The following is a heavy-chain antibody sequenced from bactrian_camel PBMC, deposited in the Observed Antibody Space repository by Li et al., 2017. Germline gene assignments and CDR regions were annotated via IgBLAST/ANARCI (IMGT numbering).Heavy chain of an antibody. D-gene: IGHD1*01. CDR3: ASVPPPEKAADYPQHLPCSGF. CDR1: VYTTGFWC. V-gene: IGHV3S61*01. J-gene: IGHJ4*01. CDR2: ISNGGVST. Sequence: HVQLVESGGGTVQHGESRRLSCTSNVYTTGFWCMAWFRQAPGKEREGVATISNGGVSTYYADSVKGRFTISQDNAKNTVHLQMNSLKPEDTAVYYCASVPPPEKAADYPQHLPCSGFWGQGTQVTVS.